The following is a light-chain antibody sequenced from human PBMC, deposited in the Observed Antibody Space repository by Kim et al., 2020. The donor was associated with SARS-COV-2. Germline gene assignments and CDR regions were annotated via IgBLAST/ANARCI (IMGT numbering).Light chain of an antibody. Sequence: QSALTQPASVSGSPGQSITISCTGTSSDIGGYNYVSWYQQYPGKAPKLVIYDVSNRASGVSNRFSGAKSGNTASLTISGLQAEDEADYFCSSYTSTSPWVFGGGTQLTVL. J-gene: IGLJ3*02. CDR2: DVS. CDR3: SSYTSTSPWV. CDR1: SSDIGGYNY. V-gene: IGLV2-14*03.